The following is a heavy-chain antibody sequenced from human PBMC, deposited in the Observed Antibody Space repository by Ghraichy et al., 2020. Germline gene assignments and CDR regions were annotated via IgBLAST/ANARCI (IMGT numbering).Heavy chain of an antibody. CDR3: ARGFRLFGVVISSNWFDP. CDR1: GGSFSGYY. Sequence: SQTLSLTCAVYGGSFSGYYWSWIRQPPGKGLVWIGEINHSGSTNYNPSLKSRVTISVDTSKNQFSLKLSSVTAADTAVYYCARGFRLFGVVISSNWFDPWGQGTLVTVSS. CDR2: INHSGST. J-gene: IGHJ5*02. D-gene: IGHD3-3*01. V-gene: IGHV4-34*01.